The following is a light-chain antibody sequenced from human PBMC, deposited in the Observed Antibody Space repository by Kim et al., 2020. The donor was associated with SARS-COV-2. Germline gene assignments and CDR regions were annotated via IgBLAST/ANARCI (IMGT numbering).Light chain of an antibody. Sequence: DIVMTQSPDSLAVSLGERATINCKSSQSILYSSNNKNYVAWYQQKPGQPPKLRIYWASTRESGVPDRFSGSGSGTDFTLTISSLQAEDVAVYYCHQYYSIPPYTFGGGTKVDIK. CDR1: QSILYSSNNKNY. CDR2: WAS. CDR3: HQYYSIPPYT. V-gene: IGKV4-1*01. J-gene: IGKJ4*01.